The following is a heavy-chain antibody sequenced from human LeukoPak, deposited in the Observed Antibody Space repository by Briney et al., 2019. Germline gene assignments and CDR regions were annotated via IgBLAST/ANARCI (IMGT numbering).Heavy chain of an antibody. D-gene: IGHD3-10*01. CDR3: AREYYYGSGSYYKKKDYYYYYMDV. CDR1: GGSISGADYY. CDR2: IYYSGST. V-gene: IGHV4-61*08. Sequence: SQTLSLTCTVSGGSISGADYYWSWIRQPPGKGLEWIGYIYYSGSTNYNPSLKSRVTISVDTSKNQFSLKLSSVTAADTAVYYCAREYYYGSGSYYKKKDYYYYYMDVWGKGTTVTVSS. J-gene: IGHJ6*03.